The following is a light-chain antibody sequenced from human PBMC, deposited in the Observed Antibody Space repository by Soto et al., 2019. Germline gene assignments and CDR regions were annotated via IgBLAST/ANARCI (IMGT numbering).Light chain of an antibody. CDR1: SSDVGGYDF. J-gene: IGLJ1*01. CDR2: DVS. V-gene: IGLV2-14*01. CDR3: CSYTSSDTYV. Sequence: ALTQPASVSGSPGQSITISCTGTSSDVGGYDFVSWYQQHPGKAPKVMIYDVSNRPSGVSNRFSGSKSGNTASLTISGLQAEDEADYYCCSYTSSDTYVFGTGTKVTVL.